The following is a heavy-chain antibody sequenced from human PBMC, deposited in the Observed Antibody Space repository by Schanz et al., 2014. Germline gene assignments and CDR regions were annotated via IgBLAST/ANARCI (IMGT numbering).Heavy chain of an antibody. CDR2: INAHTGNT. Sequence: QVQLVQSAPEVKKPGASVKVSCKASGYIFGSHGMTWVRQAPGQGPELMGWINAHTGNTQYAQKFQGRVNMTRDTVTTTVHLELTRLRTDDTAIYYCARVHIATYHYNSPGAFDIWRQGTRVTVSS. CDR1: GYIFGSHG. D-gene: IGHD3-10*01. CDR3: ARVHIATYHYNSPGAFDI. J-gene: IGHJ3*02. V-gene: IGHV1-18*01.